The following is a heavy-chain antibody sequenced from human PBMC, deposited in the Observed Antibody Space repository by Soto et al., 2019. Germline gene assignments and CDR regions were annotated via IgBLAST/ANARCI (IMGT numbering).Heavy chain of an antibody. D-gene: IGHD3-22*01. CDR1: GGSISSGDNS. V-gene: IGHV4-30-2*01. CDR2: IFHSGSS. J-gene: IGHJ2*01. Sequence: SETLSLTCAVSGGSISSGDNSWSWIRQPPGKGLEWVGHIFHSGSSYYNPSLRSRVTISLDRSKNQFSLKLSSVTAADTAVYYCARGLGENYDSSGYYYSNWYFDLWGRGTLVTVS. CDR3: ARGLGENYDSSGYYYSNWYFDL.